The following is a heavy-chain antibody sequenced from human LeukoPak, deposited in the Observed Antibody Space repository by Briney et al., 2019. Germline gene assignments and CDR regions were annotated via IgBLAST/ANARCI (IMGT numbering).Heavy chain of an antibody. CDR1: GLTGSHNY. D-gene: IGHD3-3*01. V-gene: IGHV3-53*01. Sequence: GGSLRLSCAASGLTGSHNYVSWVRQAPGKGLEWVSAIHTSGDTCYADSVKGRFTISRDTSKNTLYLQINSLRAEDTAVYYCAKGFFLSPGAYYFDYWGQGTLVTVSS. CDR2: IHTSGDT. J-gene: IGHJ4*02. CDR3: AKGFFLSPGAYYFDY.